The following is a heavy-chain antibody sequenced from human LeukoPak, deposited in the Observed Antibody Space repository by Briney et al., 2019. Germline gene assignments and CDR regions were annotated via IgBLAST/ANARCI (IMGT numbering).Heavy chain of an antibody. Sequence: GGSLRLSCAASGFTFSSYAMSWVRQAPGKGLEWVSAISGSGGSTYYADSVRGRFTISRDNSKNTLYLQMNSLRAEDTAVYYCAKEGAVAGTPYYFDYWGQGTLVTVSS. CDR2: ISGSGGST. D-gene: IGHD6-19*01. CDR1: GFTFSSYA. V-gene: IGHV3-23*01. J-gene: IGHJ4*02. CDR3: AKEGAVAGTPYYFDY.